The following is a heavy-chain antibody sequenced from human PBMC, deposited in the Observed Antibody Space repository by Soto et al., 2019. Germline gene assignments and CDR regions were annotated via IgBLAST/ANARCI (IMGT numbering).Heavy chain of an antibody. J-gene: IGHJ6*03. CDR1: GGSFSGYY. D-gene: IGHD4-4*01. CDR2: INHSGTT. V-gene: IGHV4-34*01. CDR3: ARMTTEYYNYMDV. Sequence: QVQLQQWGAGLLKPSETLSLTCAVYGGSFSGYYWSWIRQPPGKGLEWIGEINHSGTTNYNPSLKSRVTISVDTSKNQFSLKLSSVTAADTAVYYCARMTTEYYNYMDVWGKGTTVTVSS.